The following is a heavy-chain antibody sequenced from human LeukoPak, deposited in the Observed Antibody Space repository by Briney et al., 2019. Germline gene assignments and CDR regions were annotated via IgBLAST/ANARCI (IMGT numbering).Heavy chain of an antibody. CDR2: IRYDGSNK. CDR1: GFTFSSYG. CDR3: AKLGSNAFDI. V-gene: IGHV3-30*02. Sequence: GGSLRLSCAASGFTFSSYGMHWVRQAPGKGLEWVAFIRYDGSNKYYADSVKGRFTISRDNSKNTLYLQMNSLRAEDMALYYCAKLGSNAFDIWGQGTMVTVSS. J-gene: IGHJ3*02. D-gene: IGHD1-26*01.